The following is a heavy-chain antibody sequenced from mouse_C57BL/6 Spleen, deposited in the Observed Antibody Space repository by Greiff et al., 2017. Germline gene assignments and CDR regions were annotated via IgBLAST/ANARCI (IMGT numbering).Heavy chain of an antibody. Sequence: QVQLQQPGAELVKPGASVKLSCKASGYTFTSYWMHWVKQRPGQGLEWIGMIHPTSGSSNYNEKFKSKATLTVDKSSSTAYMQLSSLTSEDSAVYYCALYDGYLAYWGQGTLVTVSA. CDR1: GYTFTSYW. D-gene: IGHD2-3*01. CDR3: ALYDGYLAY. V-gene: IGHV1-64*01. CDR2: IHPTSGSS. J-gene: IGHJ3*01.